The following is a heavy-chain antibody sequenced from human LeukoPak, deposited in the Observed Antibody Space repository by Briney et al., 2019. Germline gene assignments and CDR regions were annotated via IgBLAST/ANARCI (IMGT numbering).Heavy chain of an antibody. CDR1: KFTFSSYG. CDR3: AKDPYGSGSPEGYYYYYYMDV. J-gene: IGHJ6*03. V-gene: IGHV3-30*02. Sequence: PGGSLRLSCAASKFTFSSYGMHWVRQAPGKGLEWVAFIRYDGSNKYYVDSVKGRFTISRDNSKNTLFPQMNSLRAEDTAVYYCAKDPYGSGSPEGYYYYYYMDVWGKGTTVTVSS. CDR2: IRYDGSNK. D-gene: IGHD3-10*01.